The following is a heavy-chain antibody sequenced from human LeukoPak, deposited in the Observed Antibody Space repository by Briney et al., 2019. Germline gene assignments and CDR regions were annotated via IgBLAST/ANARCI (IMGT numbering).Heavy chain of an antibody. V-gene: IGHV3-73*01. J-gene: IGHJ3*02. CDR1: GFTFSGSD. D-gene: IGHD3-22*01. CDR3: TRHNYDRSGYGAFDI. Sequence: GGSLRLPCAASGFTFSGSDIHWVRQASGKGLEWVGHIRSKTNNYATADAASVKGRYTFSRDDSKNTAYIQMNSLKTEDTAVYYCTRHNYDRSGYGAFDIWGQGTMVTVSS. CDR2: IRSKTNNYAT.